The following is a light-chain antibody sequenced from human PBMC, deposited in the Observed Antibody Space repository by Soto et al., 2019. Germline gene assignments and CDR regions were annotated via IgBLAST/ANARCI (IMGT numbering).Light chain of an antibody. CDR3: QQYNNWPWT. CDR1: QSISGT. V-gene: IGKV3-15*01. CDR2: GAS. J-gene: IGKJ1*01. Sequence: EIGITKSPATLSVSPGGRASLSCRASQSISGTLAWYQQKPGQAPRLLIYGASTRATSFPARFSGSGSGTDFTLTISSLQSEDFAVYYCQQYNNWPWTFGQGTKVDIK.